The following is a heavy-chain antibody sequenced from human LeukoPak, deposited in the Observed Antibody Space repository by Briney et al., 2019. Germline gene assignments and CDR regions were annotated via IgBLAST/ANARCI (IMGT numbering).Heavy chain of an antibody. CDR1: GFTVSTNY. CDR2: TYSGGNT. Sequence: GGSLRLSCVISGFTVSTNYMTWVRQAPGKGLEWVSVTYSGGNTHYADSVKGRFSVPRDTSKNTLYLQMNSLRLEDTAVYYCARDGDISTSYYSPLDYWGQGTLVTVSS. CDR3: ARDGDISTSYYSPLDY. D-gene: IGHD3-9*01. V-gene: IGHV3-66*02. J-gene: IGHJ4*02.